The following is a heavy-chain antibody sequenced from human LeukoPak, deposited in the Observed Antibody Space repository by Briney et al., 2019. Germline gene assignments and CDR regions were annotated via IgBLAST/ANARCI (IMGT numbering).Heavy chain of an antibody. V-gene: IGHV1-69*13. Sequence: GASVKVSCKASGGTFSSYAISWVRQAPGQGLEWMGGIIPIFGTANYAQKFQGRVTITADESTSTAYMELSSLRSEDTAVYYCARDRSERDAFDIWGQGTMVTVSS. CDR1: GGTFSSYA. CDR2: IIPIFGTA. CDR3: ARDRSERDAFDI. J-gene: IGHJ3*02. D-gene: IGHD1-14*01.